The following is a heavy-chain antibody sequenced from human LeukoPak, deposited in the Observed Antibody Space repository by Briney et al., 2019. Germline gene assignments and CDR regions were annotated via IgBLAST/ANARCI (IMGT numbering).Heavy chain of an antibody. V-gene: IGHV3-66*01. J-gene: IGHJ4*02. CDR2: IYSGGST. D-gene: IGHD3-9*01. CDR1: GFTVSSNY. Sequence: GGSLRLPCAASGFTVSSNYMSWVRQAPGKGLEWVSVIYSGGSTYYADSVKGRFTISRDNSRNTLYLQMNSLRAEDTAVYYCAKNDILTGYYPTFDYWGQGTLVTVSS. CDR3: AKNDILTGYYPTFDY.